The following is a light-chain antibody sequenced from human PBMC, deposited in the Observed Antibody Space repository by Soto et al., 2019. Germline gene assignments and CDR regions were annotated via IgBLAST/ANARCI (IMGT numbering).Light chain of an antibody. J-gene: IGKJ1*01. Sequence: IQMTQSPSTLSASVGDRVTITFRGSQTISSWLAWYQQKPGKAPKLLVYDASTLQSGVATRFSGSGSGTEFTLIISGLQPEDSATYYCQQYTNTNNPWMFGQGTKVDIK. CDR1: QTISSW. V-gene: IGKV1-5*01. CDR3: QQYTNTNNPWM. CDR2: DAS.